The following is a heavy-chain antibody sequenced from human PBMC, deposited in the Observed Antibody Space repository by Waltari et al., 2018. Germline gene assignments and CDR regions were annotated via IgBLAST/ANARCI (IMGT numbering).Heavy chain of an antibody. V-gene: IGHV3-74*01. J-gene: IGHJ3*02. CDR1: GCTLSGTW. D-gene: IGHD6-6*01. CDR3: ARDISIDSQLVDAFAI. Sequence: EVQLVESGGGLVQPGGSLRHSCAASGCTLSGTWLHWVRQVPGKCMVLVSRISGDGSTINYADSVKGRFTISRHTDNNTLYLQMNSLRAEDTAVYYCARDISIDSQLVDAFAICGNGTMFTVSS. CDR2: ISGDGSTI.